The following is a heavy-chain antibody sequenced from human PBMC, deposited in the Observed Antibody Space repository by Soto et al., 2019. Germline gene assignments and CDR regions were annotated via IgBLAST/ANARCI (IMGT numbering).Heavy chain of an antibody. V-gene: IGHV1-69*02. CDR3: AVTPGEIIWFEEGWFDH. CDR2: IIPILGIA. Sequence: QVQLVQSGAEVKKPGSSVKVSCKASGGTFSSYTISWVRHAPGQGHEWMGRIIPILGIANYAQKFQGRVTINADNSTTTAYTERSSVSTEDTSVYYCAVTPGEIIWFEEGWFDHWGQGTLDTVSA. CDR1: GGTFSSYT. D-gene: IGHD3-10*01. J-gene: IGHJ5*02.